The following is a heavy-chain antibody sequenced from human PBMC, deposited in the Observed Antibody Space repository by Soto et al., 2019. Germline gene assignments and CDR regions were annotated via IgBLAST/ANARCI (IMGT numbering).Heavy chain of an antibody. CDR1: GFTFSSFA. CDR3: AKDLIYGYNSGRLFES. J-gene: IGHJ4*02. Sequence: EVQLLESGGGLVQPGGSLRLSCAASGFTFSSFAMSWVRQAPGKGLEWVSAIGSRGDSTYYADSVKGRFTISRDNSKNTLNLKINSLRAGDTAVYYCAKDLIYGYNSGRLFESWGQGSLVSVSS. CDR2: IGSRGDST. D-gene: IGHD6-19*01. V-gene: IGHV3-23*01.